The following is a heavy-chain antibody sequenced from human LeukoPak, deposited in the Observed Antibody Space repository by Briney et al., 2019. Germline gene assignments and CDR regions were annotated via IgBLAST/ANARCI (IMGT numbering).Heavy chain of an antibody. D-gene: IGHD2-15*01. V-gene: IGHV1-24*01. Sequence: GASVKVSCKVSGYTLTELSVHWVRQAPGKGLEWMGGFDPEDGETIYAQKFQGRVTMTEDTSTDTAYMELSSLRSEDTAVYYCATVSRVVASWGFDPWGQGTLVTVSS. CDR2: FDPEDGET. CDR3: ATVSRVVASWGFDP. J-gene: IGHJ5*02. CDR1: GYTLTELS.